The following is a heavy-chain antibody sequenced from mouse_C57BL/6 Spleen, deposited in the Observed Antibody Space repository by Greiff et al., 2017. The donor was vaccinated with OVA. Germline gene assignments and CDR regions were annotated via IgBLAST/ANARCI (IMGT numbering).Heavy chain of an antibody. CDR1: GYTFTDYY. J-gene: IGHJ2*01. D-gene: IGHD2-3*01. V-gene: IGHV1-19*01. CDR2: INPYNGGT. Sequence: EVQLQQSGPVLVKPGASVKMSCKASGYTFTDYYMNWVKQSHGKSLEWIGVINPYNGGTSYNQKFKGKATLTVDKSSSTAYMELNSLTSEDSAVYYCARGDGYLDYWGQGTTLTVSS. CDR3: ARGDGYLDY.